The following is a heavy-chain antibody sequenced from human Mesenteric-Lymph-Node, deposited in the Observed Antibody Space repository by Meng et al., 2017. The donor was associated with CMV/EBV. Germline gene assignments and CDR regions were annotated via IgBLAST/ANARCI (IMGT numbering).Heavy chain of an antibody. CDR1: GFTFDDYA. V-gene: IGHV3-9*01. J-gene: IGHJ6*02. D-gene: IGHD3-16*01. CDR3: AKAGPRGSIGYYGMDV. CDR2: ISYNSGST. Sequence: GGSLRLSCAASGFTFDDYAVHWVRQLPGKGLEWVSGISYNSGSTGYADSVKGRFTISRDNAKNSLYLQMNSLKPEDTAVYYCAKAGPRGSIGYYGMDVWGQGTTVTVSS.